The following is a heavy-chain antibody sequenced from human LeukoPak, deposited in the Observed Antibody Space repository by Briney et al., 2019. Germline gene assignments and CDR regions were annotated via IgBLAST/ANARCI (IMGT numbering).Heavy chain of an antibody. V-gene: IGHV4-39*07. Sequence: SETLSLTCAVSGGSISTTRHYWGWIRQPPGKGLEWIGEINHSGSTNYNPSLKSRVTISVDTSKNQFSLKLSSVTAADTAVYYCVRGQGYCSGGSCYRKRYFQHWGQGTLVTVSS. CDR2: INHSGST. J-gene: IGHJ1*01. CDR3: VRGQGYCSGGSCYRKRYFQH. D-gene: IGHD2-15*01. CDR1: GGSISTTRHY.